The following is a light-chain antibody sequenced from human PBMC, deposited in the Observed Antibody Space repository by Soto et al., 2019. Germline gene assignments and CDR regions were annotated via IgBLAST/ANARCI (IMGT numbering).Light chain of an antibody. CDR3: ATWDDSLNGVV. CDR1: SSNIGSNI. CDR2: SNN. Sequence: QSVLTQPPSASGTPGQRVTISCSGGSSNIGSNIVNWYQQLPGTAPKLLIYSNNQRPSGVPDRCSGSRSDTSASLAISGLQSEDEADYYCATWDDSLNGVVFGGGTKLTVL. J-gene: IGLJ2*01. V-gene: IGLV1-44*01.